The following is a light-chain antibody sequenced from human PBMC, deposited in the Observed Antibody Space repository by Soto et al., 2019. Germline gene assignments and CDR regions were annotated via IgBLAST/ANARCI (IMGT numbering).Light chain of an antibody. CDR3: AAWDDSLNGPGVV. CDR2: SNN. V-gene: IGLV1-44*01. CDR1: SSNIGSNT. J-gene: IGLJ2*01. Sequence: QSVLTQPPSASGTPGQRVTISCSGSSSNIGSNTVNWYQHLPGTAPTLLIYSNNQRPSGVPDRFSGSKSGTSASLAISGLQSEDEADYYCAAWDDSLNGPGVVFGGGTKLTVL.